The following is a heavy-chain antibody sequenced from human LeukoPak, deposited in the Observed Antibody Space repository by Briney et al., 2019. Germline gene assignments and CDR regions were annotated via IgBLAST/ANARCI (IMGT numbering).Heavy chain of an antibody. D-gene: IGHD2-21*01. CDR2: IYPGDSDT. J-gene: IGHJ4*02. CDR1: GYNFTSYW. V-gene: IGHV5-51*01. Sequence: GESLQISCKGSGYNFTSYWIGSARPMPGKGLEWMGIIYPGDSDTRYSPSFQGQVTISADKSISTAYLQWSSLKASDTAMYYCARFRSWHKLDYWGQGTPVTVSS. CDR3: ARFRSWHKLDY.